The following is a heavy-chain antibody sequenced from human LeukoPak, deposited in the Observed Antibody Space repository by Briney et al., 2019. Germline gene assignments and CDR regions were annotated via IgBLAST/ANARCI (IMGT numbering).Heavy chain of an antibody. CDR3: ARGYCTSSGCYRFDF. CDR1: EYSFSNYW. CDR2: ISPGDSFT. V-gene: IGHV5-51*01. Sequence: PGESLKISCKGSEYSFSNYWIGWVRQVPGKGLEWMGIISPGDSFTEYSPSLQGQITISADKSISTAYLQWSSLKASDTAMYYCARGYCTSSGCYRFDFWGQGTLVTISS. J-gene: IGHJ4*02. D-gene: IGHD2-2*01.